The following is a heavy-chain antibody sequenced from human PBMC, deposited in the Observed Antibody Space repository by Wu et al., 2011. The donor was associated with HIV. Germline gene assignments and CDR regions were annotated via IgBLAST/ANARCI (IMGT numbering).Heavy chain of an antibody. V-gene: IGHV4-38-2*01. CDR3: ARHSGGWHSGXEYIQH. CDR1: GTSVSSDYY. J-gene: IGHJ1*01. Sequence: QVQLQESGPGLVKPSETLSLTCVVSGTSVSSDYYWGWIRQTPGKGLEWIGTLYHTGSTYYNPSLKSRVTISVGTSQNHFXLKLNSVTAADTAVYYCARHSGGWHSGXEYIQH. CDR2: LYHTGST. D-gene: IGHD6-19*01.